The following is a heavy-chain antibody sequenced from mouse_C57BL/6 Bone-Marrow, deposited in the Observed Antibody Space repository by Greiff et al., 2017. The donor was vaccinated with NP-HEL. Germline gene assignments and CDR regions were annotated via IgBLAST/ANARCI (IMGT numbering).Heavy chain of an antibody. Sequence: QVQLQQSGPELVKPGASVKISCKASGYAFSSSWMNWVKQRPGKGLEWIGRIYPGDGDTNYNGKFKGKATLTADKSSSTAYMQLSSLTSEDSAVYVCARGRFGSYDYWGQGTTLTVSS. CDR3: ARGRFGSYDY. D-gene: IGHD1-1*02. CDR2: IYPGDGDT. J-gene: IGHJ2*01. V-gene: IGHV1-82*01. CDR1: GYAFSSSW.